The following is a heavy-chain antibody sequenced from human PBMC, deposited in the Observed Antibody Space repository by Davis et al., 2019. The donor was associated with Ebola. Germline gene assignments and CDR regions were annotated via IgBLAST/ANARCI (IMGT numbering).Heavy chain of an antibody. CDR1: GGTFSSYA. CDR3: AITRGRRDY. D-gene: IGHD1-14*01. Sequence: AASVKVSCKASGGTFSSYAISWVRQAPGQGLEWMGGIIPIFGTANYAQKFQGRVTITADESTSTVYMELSSLRSEDTAVYYCAITRGRRDYWGQGTLVTVSS. V-gene: IGHV1-69*13. CDR2: IIPIFGTA. J-gene: IGHJ4*02.